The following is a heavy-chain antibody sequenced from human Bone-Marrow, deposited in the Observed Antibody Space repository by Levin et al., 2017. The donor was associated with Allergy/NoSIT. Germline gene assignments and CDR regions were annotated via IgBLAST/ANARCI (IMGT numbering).Heavy chain of an antibody. CDR1: GFTFSSYS. D-gene: IGHD3-22*01. CDR3: ARDPAGYDSSGYYSRVAFDM. J-gene: IGHJ3*02. V-gene: IGHV3-21*01. CDR2: ISSSNKYI. Sequence: GGSLRLSCAASGFTFSSYSMNWVRQAPGKGLEWVSSISSSNKYIYSADSVKGRFTISRDNAKNSLYLQMNSLRVEDTAVYYCARDPAGYDSSGYYSRVAFDMWGQGTMVTVSS.